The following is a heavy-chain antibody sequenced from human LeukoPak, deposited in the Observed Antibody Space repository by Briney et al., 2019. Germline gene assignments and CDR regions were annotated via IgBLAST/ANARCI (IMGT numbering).Heavy chain of an antibody. CDR2: ISSSGSTI. Sequence: GGSLRLSCAASGFTFSDYYMSWIRQAPGKGLEWVSYISSSGSTIYYADSVKGRLTISRDNAKNSLYLQMNSLRAEDTAVYYCAREDIVVVPAAYYYYGMDVWGQGTTVTVSS. V-gene: IGHV3-11*01. CDR3: AREDIVVVPAAYYYYGMDV. CDR1: GFTFSDYY. J-gene: IGHJ6*02. D-gene: IGHD2-2*01.